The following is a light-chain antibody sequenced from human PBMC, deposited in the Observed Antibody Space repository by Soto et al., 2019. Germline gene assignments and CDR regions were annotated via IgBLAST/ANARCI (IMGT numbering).Light chain of an antibody. V-gene: IGKV1-17*01. J-gene: IGKJ1*01. Sequence: DIQMTQFPSSLSASVGDRVTITCRASQGIRNDLAWYQQKPGKAPKRLIYAASSLQSGVPPRFSVSGSGTEFTLAISSLQPDDFATFYCLQLSTYPLTFGQGTKVNIK. CDR1: QGIRND. CDR3: LQLSTYPLT. CDR2: AAS.